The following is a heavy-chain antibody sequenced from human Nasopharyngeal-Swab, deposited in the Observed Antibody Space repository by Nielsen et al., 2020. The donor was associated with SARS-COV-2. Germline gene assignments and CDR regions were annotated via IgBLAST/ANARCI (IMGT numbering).Heavy chain of an antibody. CDR3: ARPLGYCSGGTCVGTKTFDI. CDR1: GFTFSSYA. D-gene: IGHD2-15*01. J-gene: IGHJ3*02. Sequence: GGSLRLSCAASGFTFSSYAMHWVRQAPGKGLEWVAVISYDGSNKYYADSVKGRFTISRDNSKSTVDLQMNSLRVEDTAVYYCARPLGYCSGGTCVGTKTFDIWGQGTMVTVSS. CDR2: ISYDGSNK. V-gene: IGHV3-30-3*01.